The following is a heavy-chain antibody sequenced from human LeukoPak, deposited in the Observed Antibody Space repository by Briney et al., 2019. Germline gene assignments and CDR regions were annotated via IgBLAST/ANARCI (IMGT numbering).Heavy chain of an antibody. CDR2: INHSGSP. J-gene: IGHJ5*02. Sequence: LETLSLTCAVYGGSFSGYYWSWIRQPPGKGLEWIGEINHSGSPNYNPSLKSRVTISVDTSKNQFSLKLSSVTAADTAVYYCARGVWGTTGTTSFWFDPWGQGTLVTVSS. CDR1: GGSFSGYY. V-gene: IGHV4-34*01. D-gene: IGHD1-7*01. CDR3: ARGVWGTTGTTSFWFDP.